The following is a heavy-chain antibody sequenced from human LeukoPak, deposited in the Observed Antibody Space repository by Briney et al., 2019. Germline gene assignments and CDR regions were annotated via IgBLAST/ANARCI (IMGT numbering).Heavy chain of an antibody. J-gene: IGHJ4*02. CDR1: GASISSYY. CDR2: IYYSGSI. V-gene: IGHV4-59*01. CDR3: ARENPSGYYNRPIDY. D-gene: IGHD3-22*01. Sequence: SETLSLTCAVSGASISSYYWSWIRQPPGKGLEWIGDIYYSGSIKYNPSLKSRVTMSVDTSKNQFSLKLSSVTAADTAIYYCARENPSGYYNRPIDYWGQGTLVTVSS.